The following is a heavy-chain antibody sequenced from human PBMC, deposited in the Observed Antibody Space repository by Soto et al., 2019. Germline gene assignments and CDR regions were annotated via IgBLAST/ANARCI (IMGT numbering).Heavy chain of an antibody. V-gene: IGHV3-33*01. Sequence: GGSLRLSCAASGFPFSSYGMHWVRQAPGKGLEWVAVIWYDGSNKYYADSVKGRFTISRDNSKNTLYLQMNSLRAEDTAVYYCAREDIVVVPAAIGPLDYWGQGTLVTVSS. J-gene: IGHJ4*02. CDR3: AREDIVVVPAAIGPLDY. CDR1: GFPFSSYG. D-gene: IGHD2-2*02. CDR2: IWYDGSNK.